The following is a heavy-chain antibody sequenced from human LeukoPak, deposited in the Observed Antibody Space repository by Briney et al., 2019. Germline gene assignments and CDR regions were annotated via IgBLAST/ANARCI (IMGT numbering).Heavy chain of an antibody. D-gene: IGHD5-24*01. CDR3: ARVTGGYNLVYY. CDR2: ISGSGGST. J-gene: IGHJ4*02. CDR1: GFTFSSYG. Sequence: GGSLGLSCAASGFTFSSYGMSWVRQAPGKGLEWVSAISGSGGSTYYADSVKGRFAMSRDNAKNTLYLQMNSLRAEDTAVYYCARVTGGYNLVYYWGQGTLVTVSS. V-gene: IGHV3-23*01.